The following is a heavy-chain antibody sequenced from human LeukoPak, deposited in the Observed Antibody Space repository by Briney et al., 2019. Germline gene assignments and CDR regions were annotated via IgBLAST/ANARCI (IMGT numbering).Heavy chain of an antibody. CDR3: ARDLGKGVVPFNWFDP. CDR2: ISSSSSYI. J-gene: IGHJ5*02. D-gene: IGHD2-2*01. V-gene: IGHV3-21*01. CDR1: GFTFSSYS. Sequence: AGSLRLSCAASGFTFSSYSRNRVRQAPGKGLEWISSISSSSSYIYYADSVKGRFTISRDNAKNSLYLQMNSLRAEDTAVYYCARDLGKGVVPFNWFDPWGQGTLVTVSS.